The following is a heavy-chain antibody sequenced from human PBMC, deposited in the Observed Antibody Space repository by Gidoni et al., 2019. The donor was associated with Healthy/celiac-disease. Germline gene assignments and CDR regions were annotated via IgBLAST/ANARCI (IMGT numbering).Heavy chain of an antibody. CDR2: SNHSGST. D-gene: IGHD1-26*01. CDR3: ARGWAANMDV. V-gene: IGHV4-34*01. CDR1: GGSFSGDY. Sequence: QGHLQQWGAVPLKPSETLSLARPVYGGSFSGDYWSWIRQPPGKGLEGIGESNHSGSTNYNPSLKSRVTISVDTSKNQVSLKLSSVTAADTAVYYCARGWAANMDVWGKGTTVTVSS. J-gene: IGHJ6*03.